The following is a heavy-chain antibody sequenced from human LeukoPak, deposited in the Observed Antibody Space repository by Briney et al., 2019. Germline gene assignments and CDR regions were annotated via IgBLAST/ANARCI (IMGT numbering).Heavy chain of an antibody. CDR3: ARSSNYASDI. Sequence: PSETLSLTCTVSGHSMGSFNWTWIRQPAGKGLEWIGHMYITGDTYYNPSLESRVSLSIDTSKNQFSLKLTSVTAADTAVYYCARSSNYASDIWGQGTMVSVSS. V-gene: IGHV4-4*07. CDR2: MYITGDT. J-gene: IGHJ3*02. D-gene: IGHD4-11*01. CDR1: GHSMGSFN.